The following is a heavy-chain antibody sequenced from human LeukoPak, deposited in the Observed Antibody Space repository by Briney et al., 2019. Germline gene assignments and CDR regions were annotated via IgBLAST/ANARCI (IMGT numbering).Heavy chain of an antibody. CDR1: GGSISSYY. CDR2: IYYSGST. CDR3: ARDSVGKGFDY. D-gene: IGHD5/OR15-5a*01. J-gene: IGHJ4*02. Sequence: PSETLSLTCTVSGGSISSYYWSWIRQPPGKGLEWIGYIYYSGSTNYNPSLKSRVTISVDTSKSQFSLKLSSVTAADTAVYYCARDSVGKGFDYWGQGTLVTVSS. V-gene: IGHV4-59*01.